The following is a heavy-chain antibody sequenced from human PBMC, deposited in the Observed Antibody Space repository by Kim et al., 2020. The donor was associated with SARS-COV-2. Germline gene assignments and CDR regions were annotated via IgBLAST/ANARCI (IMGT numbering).Heavy chain of an antibody. Sequence: GGSLRLSCSASGFTFSSSWMTWVRQAPGKGLEWVGNINRDGSGQNYVGSLRGRFTISRDNTRNSLYLQMESLRAEDTAVSYCTTKNYWGQGTLVTVSS. CDR2: INRDGSGQ. J-gene: IGHJ4*02. CDR3: TTKNY. V-gene: IGHV3-7*01. CDR1: GFTFSSSW.